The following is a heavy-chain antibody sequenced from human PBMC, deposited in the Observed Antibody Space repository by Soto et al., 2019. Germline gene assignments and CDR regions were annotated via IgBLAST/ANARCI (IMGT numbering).Heavy chain of an antibody. V-gene: IGHV4-34*01. D-gene: IGHD3-3*01. CDR2: INHRGGT. J-gene: IGHJ4*02. CDR3: GGIPIFGVDTKIFNY. Sequence: SPTLSLTCAVYGGSFSAYYWSWIRQPPGEGLEWIWEINHRGGTSYNPSLTSRVTISVDTSQNQFSTKLSSVTAADTAVYDGGGIPIFGVDTKIFNYGGQGTLVTVSS. CDR1: GGSFSAYY.